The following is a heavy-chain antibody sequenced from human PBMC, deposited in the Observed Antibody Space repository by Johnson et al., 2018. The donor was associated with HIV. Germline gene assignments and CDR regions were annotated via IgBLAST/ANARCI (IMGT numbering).Heavy chain of an antibody. D-gene: IGHD1-26*01. J-gene: IGHJ3*02. CDR3: ARDGPTRLVGARGVFDAFDI. V-gene: IGHV3-30*04. CDR2: ISYDGSNK. CDR1: GFTFSSYA. Sequence: QVQLVESGGGVVQPGRSLRLSCAASGFTFSSYAMHWVRQAPGKGLEWVAVISYDGSNKYYAYSVKGRFTISRDNSKNTLYLQMNSLRAEDTAVYYCARDGPTRLVGARGVFDAFDIWGQGTMVTVSS.